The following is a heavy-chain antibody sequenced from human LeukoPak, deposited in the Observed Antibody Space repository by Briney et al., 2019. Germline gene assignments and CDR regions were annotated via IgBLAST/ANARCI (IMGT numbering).Heavy chain of an antibody. CDR1: GGTFSSYA. V-gene: IGHV1-69*13. J-gene: IGHJ4*02. D-gene: IGHD3-22*01. Sequence: GASVKVSCKASGGTFSSYAISWVRQAPGQGLEWMGGIIPIFGTANYAQKFQGRVTITADESTSTAYMELSSLRSEDTAVYYCARGGYYYDSSGMAFDYWGQGTLVTVSP. CDR3: ARGGYYYDSSGMAFDY. CDR2: IIPIFGTA.